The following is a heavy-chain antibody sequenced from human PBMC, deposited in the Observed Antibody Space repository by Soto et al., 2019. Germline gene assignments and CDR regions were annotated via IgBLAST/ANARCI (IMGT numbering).Heavy chain of an antibody. V-gene: IGHV2-5*01. CDR1: GFSLPIGVVG. D-gene: IGHD6-13*01. Sequence: QITLKESGPTLVKPTQTLTLPCTFSGFSLPIGVVGLGWIRQPPGEALEWLALIYWNDEQYYNPSLRNRLTITRDTSKNQVVLTMTNMDPVDTATYYCAHRLPGPSGYDVWGQGTTVTVSS. J-gene: IGHJ6*02. CDR3: AHRLPGPSGYDV. CDR2: IYWNDEQ.